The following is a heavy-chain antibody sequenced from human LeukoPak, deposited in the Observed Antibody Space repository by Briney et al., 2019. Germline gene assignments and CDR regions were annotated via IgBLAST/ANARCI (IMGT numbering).Heavy chain of an antibody. CDR1: GFTFSSYS. CDR2: ISSSSSYI. Sequence: GRSLRLSCAASGFTFSSYSMNWVRQAPGKGLEWVSSISSSSSYIYYADSVKGRFTISRDNAKNSLYLQMNSLRAEDTAVYYCASGWYNNFDYWGQGTLVTVSS. CDR3: ASGWYNNFDY. J-gene: IGHJ4*02. D-gene: IGHD6-19*01. V-gene: IGHV3-21*01.